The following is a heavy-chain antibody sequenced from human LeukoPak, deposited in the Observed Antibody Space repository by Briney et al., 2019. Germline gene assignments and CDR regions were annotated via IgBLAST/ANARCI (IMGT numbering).Heavy chain of an antibody. D-gene: IGHD6-25*01. Sequence: ASVKVSCKASGYIFTGQFIHWVRRAPGQGLEWMAMYNPNSGDTTFSQRFQDRVTMTRDTSVNTAFMELSRLTSDDTAVYYCARGGPRGNGFDYWGQGTLVSVSS. V-gene: IGHV1-2*02. CDR3: ARGGPRGNGFDY. CDR2: YNPNSGDT. CDR1: GYIFTGQF. J-gene: IGHJ4*02.